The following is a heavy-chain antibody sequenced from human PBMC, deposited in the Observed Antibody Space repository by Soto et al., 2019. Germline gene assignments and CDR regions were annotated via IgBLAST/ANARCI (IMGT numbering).Heavy chain of an antibody. V-gene: IGHV4-39*07. J-gene: IGHJ4*02. Sequence: SETLSLTCTVSGGSISSYYWGWIRQSPEKGLEWIASISYSGSTYYNPSLKSRVTISVDRSKNQFSLKLSSVTAADTAVYYCASSHAGAHITAAVHWGQGTLVTVSS. CDR2: ISYSGST. CDR1: GGSISSYY. CDR3: ASSHAGAHITAAVH. D-gene: IGHD6-13*01.